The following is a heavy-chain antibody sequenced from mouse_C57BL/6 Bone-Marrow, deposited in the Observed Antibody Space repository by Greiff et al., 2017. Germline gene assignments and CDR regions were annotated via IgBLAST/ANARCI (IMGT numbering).Heavy chain of an antibody. CDR2: IGSGGST. D-gene: IGHD1-1*01. CDR1: GFSLTSYG. Sequence: VKVVESGPGLVQPSQSLSITCTVSGFSLTSYGVHWVRQSPGKGLEWLGVIGSGGSTDYNAAFISRLSISKDNSKSQVFFKMNSLQADDTAIYXCARYYYGSSYYAMDYWGQGTSVTVSS. V-gene: IGHV2-2*01. CDR3: ARYYYGSSYYAMDY. J-gene: IGHJ4*01.